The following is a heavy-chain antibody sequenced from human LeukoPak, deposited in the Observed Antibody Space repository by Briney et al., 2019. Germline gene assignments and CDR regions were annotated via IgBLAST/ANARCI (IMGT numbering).Heavy chain of an antibody. J-gene: IGHJ5*02. CDR3: ARGISLFGVGDP. Sequence: PGGSLRLSCAASGFTFSSYGMHWVRQAPGKGLEWVAVISYDGSNKYYADSVKGRFTISRDNSKNTLYLQMNNLRPEDTALYYCARGISLFGVGDPWGPGTLVTVSS. CDR1: GFTFSSYG. V-gene: IGHV3-30*03. D-gene: IGHD3-3*01. CDR2: ISYDGSNK.